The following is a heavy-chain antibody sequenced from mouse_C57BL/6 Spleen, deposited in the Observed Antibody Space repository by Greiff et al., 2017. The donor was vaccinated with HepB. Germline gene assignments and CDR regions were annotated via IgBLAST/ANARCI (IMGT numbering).Heavy chain of an antibody. D-gene: IGHD1-1*01. J-gene: IGHJ1*03. Sequence: QVQLQQSGAELVRPGTSVKMSCKASGYTFTNYWIGWAKQRPGHGLEWIGDIYTGGGYTNYNEKFKGKATLTADKASSTAYMQFSSLTSEDSASYYCARDYGSSNGWYFDVWGTGTSVTVSS. CDR2: IYTGGGYT. CDR3: ARDYGSSNGWYFDV. V-gene: IGHV1-63*01. CDR1: GYTFTNYW.